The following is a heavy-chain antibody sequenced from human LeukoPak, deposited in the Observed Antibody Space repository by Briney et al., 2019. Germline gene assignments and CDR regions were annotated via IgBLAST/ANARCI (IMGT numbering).Heavy chain of an antibody. CDR1: GYSFTSYW. V-gene: IGHV5-51*01. CDR2: IYPGDSDT. Sequence: GESLKISCKGSGYSFTSYWTGWVRQMPGKGLEWMGIIYPGDSDTRYSPSFQGQVTISADKSISTAYLQWSSLKASDTAMYYCARYCSGGSCYSEFTFDYWGQGTLVTVSS. CDR3: ARYCSGGSCYSEFTFDY. J-gene: IGHJ4*02. D-gene: IGHD2-15*01.